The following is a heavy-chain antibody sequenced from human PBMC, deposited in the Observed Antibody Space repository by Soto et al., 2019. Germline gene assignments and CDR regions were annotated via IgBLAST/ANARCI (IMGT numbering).Heavy chain of an antibody. CDR3: ARQDVGWGGGWLSYNYNMDV. CDR1: GYSFSNYW. V-gene: IGHV5-51*01. Sequence: GESLKISCKASGYSFSNYWIGWVRQMPGKGLEWMGIIYPGDSDARYSPSFQGQVTISADKSINTAFLQWSSLKASDTATYYCARQDVGWGGGWLSYNYNMDVGGQGTRVTVPS. CDR2: IYPGDSDA. J-gene: IGHJ6*02. D-gene: IGHD3-16*01.